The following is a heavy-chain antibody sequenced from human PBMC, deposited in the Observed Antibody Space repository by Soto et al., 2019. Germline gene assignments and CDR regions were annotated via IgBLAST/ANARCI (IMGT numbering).Heavy chain of an antibody. CDR2: IYYSGST. D-gene: IGHD6-25*01. CDR3: AGQLSEYSGFSGRDC. CDR1: GGSISSSSYF. J-gene: IGHJ4*02. V-gene: IGHV4-39*01. Sequence: QLQLQESGPGLVKPWETLSLTCTVSGGSISSSSYFWGWIRQPPGKGLEWIASIYYSGSTYYNPSLKSRVTISVDTSENQFSLRLSSLTATDTAVYYCAGQLSEYSGFSGRDCWGQGTLVTVSS.